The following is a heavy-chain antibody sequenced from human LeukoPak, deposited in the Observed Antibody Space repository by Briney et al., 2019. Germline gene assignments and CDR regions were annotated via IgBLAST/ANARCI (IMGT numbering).Heavy chain of an antibody. CDR3: ATGDSGWYNY. CDR1: GFTFSNSW. CDR2: IKSDGSYI. V-gene: IGHV3-74*03. Sequence: GGSLRLSCAASGFTFSNSWMHWVRQGPGKGPVWVSRIKSDGSYITYADSVKGRFIISRDNAENTLYLQMNSLRVDDTAVYYCATGDSGWYNYWGQGTLVTASA. J-gene: IGHJ4*02. D-gene: IGHD6-19*01.